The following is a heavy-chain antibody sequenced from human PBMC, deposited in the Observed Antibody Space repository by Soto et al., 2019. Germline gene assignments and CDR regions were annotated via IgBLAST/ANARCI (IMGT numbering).Heavy chain of an antibody. V-gene: IGHV3-23*01. D-gene: IGHD6-19*01. J-gene: IGHJ4*02. Sequence: EVQLLESGGGLVQPGGSLTLARVASGFTFSNYAMSWVRQAPGKGLEWVSGISGNGGSTYYADSVKGRFTISRDNSKKTLYMQMNSLRAEDTAVYYCAKGGGTGVAGNADYWGQGTLVTVSS. CDR2: ISGNGGST. CDR3: AKGGGTGVAGNADY. CDR1: GFTFSNYA.